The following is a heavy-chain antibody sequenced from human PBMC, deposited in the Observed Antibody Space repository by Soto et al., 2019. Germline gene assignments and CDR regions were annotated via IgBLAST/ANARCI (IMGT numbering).Heavy chain of an antibody. V-gene: IGHV4-4*02. CDR3: ARAAYYYDSSGYPFDD. Sequence: SETLSLTCAVSGASISSTNWWTWVRQPPGKGLEWIGEIHHGGTTNYNPSLESRVTISVDKSKNQFSLILSSVTAADTALYYCARAAYYYDSSGYPFDDWGQGTLVTVSS. CDR2: IHHGGTT. J-gene: IGHJ4*01. CDR1: GASISSTNW. D-gene: IGHD3-22*01.